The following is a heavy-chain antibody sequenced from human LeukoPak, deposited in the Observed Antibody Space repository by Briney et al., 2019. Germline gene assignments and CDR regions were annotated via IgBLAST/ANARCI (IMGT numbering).Heavy chain of an antibody. CDR1: SGSIRGYY. J-gene: IGHJ4*02. D-gene: IGHD3-10*01. CDR3: VRHCYASGSDPLCYFDY. V-gene: IGHV4-59*08. CDR2: AYSSGSA. Sequence: SETLSLTCTVSSGSIRGYYWSWIRQPPGKGLEWIGYAYSSGSASYNPSLNSRVSISVDTSKNQFSLKVSSVTAADTAVYYCVRHCYASGSDPLCYFDYWGQGTLVTVSS.